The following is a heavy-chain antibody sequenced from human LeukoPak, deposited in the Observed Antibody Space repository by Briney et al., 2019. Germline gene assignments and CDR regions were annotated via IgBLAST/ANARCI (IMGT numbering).Heavy chain of an antibody. Sequence: SLRLSCAASGFTFDDYAMHWVRQAPGKGLEWVSGISWNSGSIGYADSVKGRFTISRDNAKNSLYLQMNSLRAEDMALYYCAKARGYYDSSGYYDHWGQGTLVTVSS. CDR3: AKARGYYDSSGYYDH. J-gene: IGHJ5*02. D-gene: IGHD3-22*01. CDR2: ISWNSGSI. CDR1: GFTFDDYA. V-gene: IGHV3-9*03.